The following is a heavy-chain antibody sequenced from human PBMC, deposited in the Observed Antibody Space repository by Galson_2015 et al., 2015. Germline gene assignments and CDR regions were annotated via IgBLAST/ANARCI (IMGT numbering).Heavy chain of an antibody. CDR2: ISSSSSTI. CDR1: GFTFSSYS. V-gene: IGHV3-48*02. Sequence: SLRLSCAASGFTFSSYSMNWVRQAPGKGLEWVSYISSSSSTIYYADSVKGRFTISRDNAKNSLYLQMNSLRDEDTAVYYCARGDLFRSHPSNWFDPWGQGTLVTVSS. J-gene: IGHJ5*02. CDR3: ARGDLFRSHPSNWFDP.